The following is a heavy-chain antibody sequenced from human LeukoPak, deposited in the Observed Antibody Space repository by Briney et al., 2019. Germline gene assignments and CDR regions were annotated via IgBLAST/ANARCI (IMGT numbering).Heavy chain of an antibody. D-gene: IGHD2-2*01. CDR1: GFTFSSYS. CDR2: ISSSSSYI. CDR3: ARVHCSSTSCPMDV. J-gene: IGHJ6*03. V-gene: IGHV3-21*01. Sequence: GGSLRLSCAASGFTFSSYSMNWVRQAPGKGLEWVSSISSSSSYIYYADSVKGRFTISRDNAKNSLYLQMNSLRAEDTAVYYCARVHCSSTSCPMDVWGKGTTVTVSS.